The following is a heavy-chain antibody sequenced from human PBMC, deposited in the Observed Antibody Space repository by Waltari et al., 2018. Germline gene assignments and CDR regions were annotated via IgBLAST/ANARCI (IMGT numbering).Heavy chain of an antibody. CDR1: GCSISRSY. CDR2: IYYSGCT. Sequence: QVQLQESGPGLVKPSETLSLTCTVSGCSISRSYWRWIRQPPGKGLEWIGYIYYSGCTNYNPSLKSRVTRSVDTSKNQFSLKLSSVTAADTAVYYCAREAVSGGINWFDPWGQGTLVTVSS. J-gene: IGHJ5*02. D-gene: IGHD3-16*01. CDR3: AREAVSGGINWFDP. V-gene: IGHV4-59*01.